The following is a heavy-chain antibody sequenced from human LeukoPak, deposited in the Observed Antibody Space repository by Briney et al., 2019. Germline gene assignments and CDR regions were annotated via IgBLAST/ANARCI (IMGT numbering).Heavy chain of an antibody. CDR1: GFTFGDYA. D-gene: IGHD2-15*01. CDR3: TRLGNYCGGGSCFPNSYYYGMDV. J-gene: IGHJ6*02. V-gene: IGHV3-49*04. Sequence: GGSLILSCTTSGFTFGDYAMSWVRQAPGKGLEWVGFIRSKGHGETTEYAASVRGRFTISRDDSKSVAYLQMNSLKTEDTAVYYCTRLGNYCGGGSCFPNSYYYGMDVWGQGTTVAVSS. CDR2: IRSKGHGETT.